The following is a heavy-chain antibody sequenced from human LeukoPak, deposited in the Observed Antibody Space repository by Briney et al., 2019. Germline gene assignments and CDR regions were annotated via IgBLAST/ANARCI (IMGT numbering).Heavy chain of an antibody. D-gene: IGHD1-26*01. Sequence: SETLSLTCPLLDGSLRSYYWIGVRQPPGKGLELIGYMYDSGSTNYNPSLKSRVTISVDTSKNQFSLRLSSVTAADTALYYCARNGESYTFHLWGQGVLVTVSS. CDR3: ARNGESYTFHL. CDR1: DGSLRSYY. J-gene: IGHJ5*02. V-gene: IGHV4-59*01. CDR2: MYDSGST.